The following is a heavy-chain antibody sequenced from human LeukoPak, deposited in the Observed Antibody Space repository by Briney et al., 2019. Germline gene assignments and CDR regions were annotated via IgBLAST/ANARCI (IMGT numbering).Heavy chain of an antibody. CDR3: ARAGNTMIVVGP. CDR1: GFTFSSYS. D-gene: IGHD3-22*01. J-gene: IGHJ5*02. V-gene: IGHV3-21*01. Sequence: PGGSLRLSCAASGFTFSSYSMNWVRQAPGKGLEWVSSISSSSSYIYYADSVKGRFTISRDNAKNSLYLQMNSLRAEDTAVYYCARAGNTMIVVGPWGQGTLVTVSS. CDR2: ISSSSSYI.